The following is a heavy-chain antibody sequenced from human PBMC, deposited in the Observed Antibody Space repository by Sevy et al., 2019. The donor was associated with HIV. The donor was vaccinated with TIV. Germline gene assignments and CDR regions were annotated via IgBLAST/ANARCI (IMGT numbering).Heavy chain of an antibody. CDR3: VSPPKRCTSTSCPFDAFYM. CDR2: ISSSGTK. V-gene: IGHV3-11*01. CDR1: GFIFSDYNY. D-gene: IGHD2-2*01. Sequence: GGSLRLSCAASGFIFSDYNYIIWIHQSPGKGLEWVSYISSSGTKYYRESVKGRFTVSRDNAKNSLYLQMNSLRVEDTALYYCVSPPKRCTSTSCPFDAFYMWGQGTMVTVSS. J-gene: IGHJ3*02.